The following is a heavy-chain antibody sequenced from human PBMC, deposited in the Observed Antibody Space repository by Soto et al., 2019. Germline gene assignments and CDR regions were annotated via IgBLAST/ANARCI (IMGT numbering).Heavy chain of an antibody. Sequence: EVQLVESGGGLVQPGGSLRLSCAASGFTFSRDWMHWVRQSPGKALVWVSRIKGDGTITNYADSVKGRFTTSRDNAKNTVYLQLNSLTTEDTAVYYCARVGLGNYYNDYWGQGTLVTVSS. CDR3: ARVGLGNYYNDY. V-gene: IGHV3-74*01. D-gene: IGHD3-10*01. CDR1: GFTFSRDW. J-gene: IGHJ4*02. CDR2: IKGDGTIT.